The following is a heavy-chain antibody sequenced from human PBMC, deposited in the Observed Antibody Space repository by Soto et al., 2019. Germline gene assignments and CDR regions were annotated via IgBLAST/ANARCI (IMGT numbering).Heavy chain of an antibody. D-gene: IGHD2-2*01. CDR3: ASGGPTDEWDCSSTSCPKRLAFDI. J-gene: IGHJ3*02. V-gene: IGHV1-18*01. CDR1: GYTFTSYG. Sequence: ASVKVSCKASGYTFTSYGISWVRQAPGQGLEWMGWISAYNGSTNYAQKLQGRVTMTRDTSTSTAYMELSSLRSEDTAVYYCASGGPTDEWDCSSTSCPKRLAFDIWGQGTMVTVSS. CDR2: ISAYNGST.